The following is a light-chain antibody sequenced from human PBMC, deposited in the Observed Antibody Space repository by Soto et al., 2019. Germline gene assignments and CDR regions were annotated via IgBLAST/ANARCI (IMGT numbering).Light chain of an antibody. CDR3: SSCTTSVTYV. Sequence: QSALTQPATVSGSPGQSIIISCTGTSSDVGAYNSVSWYQQHRGKAPKLIIYDVSTRPSGISDRFSGSKSGNTASLTISGLQAEDESDYYCSSCTTSVTYVFGTGTKVTV. V-gene: IGLV2-14*01. CDR1: SSDVGAYNS. J-gene: IGLJ1*01. CDR2: DVS.